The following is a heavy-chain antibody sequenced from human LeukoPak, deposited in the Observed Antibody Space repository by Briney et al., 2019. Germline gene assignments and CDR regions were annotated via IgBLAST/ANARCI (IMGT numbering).Heavy chain of an antibody. CDR1: GFTFSQDW. V-gene: IGHV3-15*01. CDR2: IKSKTDGGTT. Sequence: GGSLRLSCAGSGFTFSQDWMSWVRQAPGKGLEWVGRIKSKTDGGTTDHAAPVKGRFTISRDDSKKTLYLQMNSLKTEDTGVYYCTTDAPFYGSGSYFSDFQHWGQGTLVIVSS. J-gene: IGHJ1*01. D-gene: IGHD3-10*01. CDR3: TTDAPFYGSGSYFSDFQH.